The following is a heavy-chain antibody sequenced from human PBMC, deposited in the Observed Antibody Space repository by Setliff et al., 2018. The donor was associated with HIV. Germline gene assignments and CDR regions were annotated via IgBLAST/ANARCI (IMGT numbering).Heavy chain of an antibody. CDR1: GGSISTSY. D-gene: IGHD3-10*01. CDR3: ARRIDDSGSFPDKNWFDT. CDR2: IYISGTT. V-gene: IGHV4-4*09. J-gene: IGHJ5*02. Sequence: SETLSLTCTVSGGSISTSYWNWIRQPPGKGLEWIAYIYISGTTNYNPSLKSRVTISLDTSKNQFSLRLTSVTAADTAVYYCARRIDDSGSFPDKNWFDTWGQGSLVTVSS.